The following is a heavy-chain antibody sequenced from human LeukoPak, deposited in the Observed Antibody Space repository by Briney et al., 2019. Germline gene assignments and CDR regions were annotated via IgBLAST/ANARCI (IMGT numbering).Heavy chain of an antibody. Sequence: GGSLRLSCAASGFTAGNNYMNWVRQAPGKGLEWVSLILSHGETSYADSVKGRFTISRDNSKNTLYLQMNGLRVGETAVYYCARAPPAVSINTYVWGQGTLVSVSS. CDR2: ILSHGET. V-gene: IGHV3-66*01. D-gene: IGHD3-10*02. J-gene: IGHJ4*02. CDR1: GFTAGNNY. CDR3: ARAPPAVSINTYV.